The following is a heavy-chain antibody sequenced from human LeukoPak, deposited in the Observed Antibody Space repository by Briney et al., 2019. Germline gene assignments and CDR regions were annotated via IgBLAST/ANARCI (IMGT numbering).Heavy chain of an antibody. Sequence: GGSLRLSCAASGFTFSSYVMSWVRQAPGKGLEWVSAISGSGSSTYYADSVKGRFTISRDNSKNSLYLQMNSLRAEDTALYYCARVFNWGGGNYFDYWGQGTLVTVSS. V-gene: IGHV3-23*01. CDR2: ISGSGSST. CDR3: ARVFNWGGGNYFDY. D-gene: IGHD7-27*01. CDR1: GFTFSSYV. J-gene: IGHJ4*02.